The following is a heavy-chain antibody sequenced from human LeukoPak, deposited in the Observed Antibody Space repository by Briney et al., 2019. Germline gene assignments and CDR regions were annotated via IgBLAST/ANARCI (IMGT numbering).Heavy chain of an antibody. CDR1: GFTFDDYA. CDR3: AKGNRDSSGFYYYYGMDV. Sequence: GGSLRLSCAASGFTFDDYAMFWVRQAPGKGLEWVSGISWNSKNIGYAASVKGRFTISRDHAKNSLYLQMNSLRAEDTAFYYCAKGNRDSSGFYYYYGMDVWGQGTTVSVSS. D-gene: IGHD3-22*01. V-gene: IGHV3-9*01. CDR2: ISWNSKNI. J-gene: IGHJ6*02.